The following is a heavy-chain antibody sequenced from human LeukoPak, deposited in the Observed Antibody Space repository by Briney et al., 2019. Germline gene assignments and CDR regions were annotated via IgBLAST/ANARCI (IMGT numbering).Heavy chain of an antibody. CDR1: GGSFSGYY. CDR3: ARYCSSTSCYGGVDV. V-gene: IGHV4-34*01. Sequence: SETLSLTCAVYGGSFSGYYWSWIRQPPGKGLEWIGEINHSGSTNYNPSLKSRVTISVDTSKNQFSLKLSSVTAADTAVYYCARYCSSTSCYGGVDVWGKGTTVTVSS. CDR2: INHSGST. J-gene: IGHJ6*04. D-gene: IGHD2-2*01.